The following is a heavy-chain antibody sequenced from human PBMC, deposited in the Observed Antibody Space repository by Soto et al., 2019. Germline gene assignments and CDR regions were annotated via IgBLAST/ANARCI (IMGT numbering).Heavy chain of an antibody. V-gene: IGHV4-34*01. D-gene: IGHD6-13*01. CDR2: INHSGST. CDR3: ARGYSGYSSSWYGFYFDL. Sequence: QVQLQQWGAGLLKPSETLSLTCAVYGGSFSGYYWSWIRQPPGKGLEWIGEINHSGSTNYNPSLKSRVTISVDTSKNQFSLKLSSVTAADTAVYYCARGYSGYSSSWYGFYFDLWGRGTLVTVSS. CDR1: GGSFSGYY. J-gene: IGHJ2*01.